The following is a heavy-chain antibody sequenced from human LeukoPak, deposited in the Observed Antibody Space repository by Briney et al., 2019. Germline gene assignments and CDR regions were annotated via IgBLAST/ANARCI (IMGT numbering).Heavy chain of an antibody. CDR2: TKTKADSYTT. V-gene: IGHV3-72*01. CDR1: GFTFSDHY. CDR3: AKDSSNWTFDY. J-gene: IGHJ4*02. D-gene: IGHD1-1*01. Sequence: GGSLRLSCAASGFTFSDHYMDWVRQAPGKGLEWVGRTKTKADSYTTEYAASVKGRFTISRDDSKNSLFLQMNSLKTEDTAVYYCAKDSSNWTFDYWGQGTLVTVSS.